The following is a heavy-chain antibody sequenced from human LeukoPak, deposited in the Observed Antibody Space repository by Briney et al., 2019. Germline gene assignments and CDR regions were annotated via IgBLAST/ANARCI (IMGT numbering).Heavy chain of an antibody. D-gene: IGHD3-3*01. V-gene: IGHV4-39*07. CDR2: IYYSGST. CDR1: GSSISSSSYY. J-gene: IGHJ4*02. CDR3: ARDPGVVTMFDY. Sequence: SETLSLTCTVSGSSISSSSYYWGWIRQPPGKGLEWIGSIYYSGSTYYNPSLKSRVTISVDTSKNQFSLKLSSVTAADTAVYYCARDPGVVTMFDYWGQGTLVTVSS.